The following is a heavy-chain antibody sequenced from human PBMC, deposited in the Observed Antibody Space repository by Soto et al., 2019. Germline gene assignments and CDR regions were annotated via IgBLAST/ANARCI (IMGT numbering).Heavy chain of an antibody. CDR3: AHSYSGYDGPTTVTTSKLENFDY. J-gene: IGHJ4*02. CDR1: GFSLSTSGVG. CDR2: IYWDDDK. Sequence: GSGPTLVNPTQTLTLTCTFSGFSLSTSGVGVGWIRQPPGKALEWLALIYWDDDKRYSPSLKSRLTITKDTSKNQVVLTMTNMDPVDTATYYCAHSYSGYDGPTTVTTSKLENFDYWGQGTLVTVSS. D-gene: IGHD5-12*01. V-gene: IGHV2-5*02.